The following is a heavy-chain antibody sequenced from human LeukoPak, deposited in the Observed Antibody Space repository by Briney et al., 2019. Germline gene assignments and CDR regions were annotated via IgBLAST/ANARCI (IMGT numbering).Heavy chain of an antibody. Sequence: GGSLRLSCTVSGFTVSTNSMSWVRQAPGKGLEWVSFIYSDNTHYSDSVKGRFTISRDNSKNTLYLQMNSLRAEDTAVYYCARRAGAYSHPYNYWGQGTLVSVSS. CDR3: ARRAGAYSHPYNY. J-gene: IGHJ4*02. V-gene: IGHV3-53*01. CDR1: GFTVSTNS. CDR2: IYSDNT. D-gene: IGHD4/OR15-4a*01.